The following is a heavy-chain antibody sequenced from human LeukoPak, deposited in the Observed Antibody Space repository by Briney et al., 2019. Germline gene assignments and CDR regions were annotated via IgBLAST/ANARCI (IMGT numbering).Heavy chain of an antibody. J-gene: IGHJ5*02. CDR1: GGSISSSSYY. Sequence: SETLSLTCTVSGGSISSSSYYWGWIRQPPGKGLEWIGSIYYSGSTYYNPSLKSRVTISVDTSKNQFSLKLSSVTAADTAVYYCARLVAVATNRFDPWGQGTLVTVSS. CDR2: IYYSGST. V-gene: IGHV4-39*01. CDR3: ARLVAVATNRFDP. D-gene: IGHD6-19*01.